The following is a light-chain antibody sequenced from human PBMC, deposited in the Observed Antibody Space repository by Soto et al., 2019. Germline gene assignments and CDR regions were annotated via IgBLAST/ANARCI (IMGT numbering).Light chain of an antibody. J-gene: IGKJ1*01. CDR3: QQYNTYPWT. CDR2: NVS. Sequence: DIQMTQSPSTLSASVGDRVTITCRASQSLNSWLAWYQQKPGKAPKLLIYNVSSLESGVPSRFSGSGSGTEFTLTISSLQPDDFATYYCQQYNTYPWTFGQGTKVEIK. V-gene: IGKV1-5*03. CDR1: QSLNSW.